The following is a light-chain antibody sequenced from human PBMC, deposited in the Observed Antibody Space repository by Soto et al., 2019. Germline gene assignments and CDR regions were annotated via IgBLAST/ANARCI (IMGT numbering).Light chain of an antibody. CDR2: AAS. V-gene: IGKV1-39*01. CDR3: QQTDSTPQT. CDR1: QSIRNY. J-gene: IGKJ1*01. Sequence: DIQMTQSPSSLYASVGDRVTISCRASQSIRNYVSWYQQKPGTAPKLLIRAASTLQSGDPSRFSGSGSGTDFTLTISSLQIEDFATYFCQQTDSTPQTFGQGTNVEI.